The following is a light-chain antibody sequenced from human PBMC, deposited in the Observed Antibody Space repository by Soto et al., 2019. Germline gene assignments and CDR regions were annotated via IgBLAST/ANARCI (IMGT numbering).Light chain of an antibody. CDR1: QTMSSNY. CDR2: GGS. V-gene: IGKV3-20*01. Sequence: EIVLTQSPGTLSLSPGEGATLSCRASQTMSSNYLAWYQQKPGQPPRLLIYGGSSRAAGIPDRFSGSGSGTDFTLTISRLKPEDFAVYYCQQYSSSRTFGQGTKVEVK. CDR3: QQYSSSRT. J-gene: IGKJ1*01.